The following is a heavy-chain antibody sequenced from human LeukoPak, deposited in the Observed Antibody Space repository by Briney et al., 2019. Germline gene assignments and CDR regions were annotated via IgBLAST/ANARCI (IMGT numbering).Heavy chain of an antibody. CDR1: GGSISSGGYY. CDR3: ARGDYGDHAGL. Sequence: TSETLSLTCTVSGGSISSGGYYWSWIRQHPGKGLEWIGYIYYSGSTYYNPSLKSRVTISVDTSKNQFSLKLSSVTAADTAVYYCARGDYGDHAGLWGQGTLVTVSS. J-gene: IGHJ4*02. V-gene: IGHV4-31*03. D-gene: IGHD4-17*01. CDR2: IYYSGST.